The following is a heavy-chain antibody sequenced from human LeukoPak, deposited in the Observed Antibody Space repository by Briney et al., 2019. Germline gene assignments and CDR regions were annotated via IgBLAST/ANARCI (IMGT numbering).Heavy chain of an antibody. CDR2: IWYDGSIK. Sequence: GGSLRLSCAASGFTFNTYGMNWVRQAPGKGLEWVGVIWYDGSIKYYADSVKGRFTISRDNSKNMMYLQMNSLRAEDAAVYHCARIDCTGGSCRQYYYYGMDVWGQGTTVTVSS. CDR1: GFTFNTYG. V-gene: IGHV3-33*01. CDR3: ARIDCTGGSCRQYYYYGMDV. J-gene: IGHJ6*02. D-gene: IGHD2-15*01.